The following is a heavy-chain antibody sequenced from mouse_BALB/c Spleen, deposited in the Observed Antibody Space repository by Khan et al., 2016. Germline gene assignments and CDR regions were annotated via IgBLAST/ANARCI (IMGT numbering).Heavy chain of an antibody. J-gene: IGHJ2*01. CDR3: ARSYDYAFDY. D-gene: IGHD2-4*01. CDR2: IRNKANGYTT. Sequence: EVQLQESGGGLVQPGGSLRLSCATSGFTFTDYYMSWVRQPPGKALEWLGFIRNKANGYTTEYSASVKGRFTISRDNSQSILYLQMNTLRAEDSATYYCARSYDYAFDYSGQGTTLTVSS. CDR1: GFTFTDYY. V-gene: IGHV7-3*02.